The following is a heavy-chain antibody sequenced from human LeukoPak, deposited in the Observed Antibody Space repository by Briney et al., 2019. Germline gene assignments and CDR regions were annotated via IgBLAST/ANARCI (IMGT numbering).Heavy chain of an antibody. V-gene: IGHV3-74*01. CDR3: ARDIGYDSGSYFKY. CDR1: GFTFSNYW. D-gene: IGHD3-10*01. CDR2: INTDGSYT. J-gene: IGHJ4*02. Sequence: GGSLRLSCAASGFTFSNYWMHWVRQAPGKGLVWVSRINTDGSYTSYADSMKGRFTISRDNANNTLYLQMNSLRAEDTAVYYCARDIGYDSGSYFKYWGQGTLVTVSS.